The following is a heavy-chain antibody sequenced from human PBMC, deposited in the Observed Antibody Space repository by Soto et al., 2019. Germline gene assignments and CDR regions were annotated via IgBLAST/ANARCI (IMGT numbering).Heavy chain of an antibody. CDR2: IYYSGST. Sequence: SETLSLTCTVSGGSISSGGYYWSWIRQHPGKGLEWIGYIYYSGSTYYNPSLKSRVTISVDTSKNQFSLNLSSVTAADTAVHYCARAGHSSSSEGANWFDPWGQGTLVTVSS. J-gene: IGHJ5*02. CDR3: ARAGHSSSSEGANWFDP. D-gene: IGHD6-6*01. V-gene: IGHV4-31*03. CDR1: GGSISSGGYY.